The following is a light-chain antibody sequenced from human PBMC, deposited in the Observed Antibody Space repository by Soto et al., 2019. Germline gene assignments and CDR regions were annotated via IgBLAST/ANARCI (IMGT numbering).Light chain of an antibody. V-gene: IGLV1-40*01. CDR2: GNS. J-gene: IGLJ2*01. CDR3: QSYDSSPGWV. CDR1: SSNIGAGYD. Sequence: QSVLTQPPSVSGAPGQRVTISCTRSSSNIGAGYDVHWYQQLPGTAPKLLIYGNSNRPSGVPDRFSGSKSGTSASLAITGLQAEDEADYYCQSYDSSPGWVFGGGTKVTVL.